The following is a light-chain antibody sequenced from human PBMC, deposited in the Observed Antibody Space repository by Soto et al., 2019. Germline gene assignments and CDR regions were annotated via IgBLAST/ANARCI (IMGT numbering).Light chain of an antibody. CDR1: SSNIGDYNY. CDR3: CSHVGSVI. Sequence: QSALTQPRSVSGSPGQSVTISCTGTSSNIGDYNYVFWYQHHPGKAPKLMIYDVTTQPSGVPDRFSAFKSGNAASLPISGLQAEDEADDYFCSHVGSVILGVGTKLTVL. J-gene: IGLJ2*01. V-gene: IGLV2-11*01. CDR2: DVT.